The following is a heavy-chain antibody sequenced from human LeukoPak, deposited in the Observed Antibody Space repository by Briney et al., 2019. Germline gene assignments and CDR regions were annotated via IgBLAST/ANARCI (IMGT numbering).Heavy chain of an antibody. Sequence: PGGALRLSCAASEFTFSYSWMRWVRQAPGKGLEWVANINQDGSEKNYVDSLKGRFTISRDNAKNSLYLQMNSLRAEDTAVYYCARRYYGAFDYWDQGTLVTVSS. V-gene: IGHV3-7*05. J-gene: IGHJ4*02. CDR1: EFTFSYSW. D-gene: IGHD4/OR15-4a*01. CDR3: ARRYYGAFDY. CDR2: INQDGSEK.